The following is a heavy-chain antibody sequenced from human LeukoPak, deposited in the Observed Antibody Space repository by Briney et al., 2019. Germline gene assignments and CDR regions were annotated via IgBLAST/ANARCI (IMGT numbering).Heavy chain of an antibody. V-gene: IGHV4-61*02. CDR3: ARASEYSYGVDY. CDR2: IYTSGST. CDR1: GGSISSGSYY. D-gene: IGHD5-18*01. J-gene: IGHJ4*02. Sequence: SETLSLTCTVSGGSISSGSYYWSWIRQPAGKGLEWIGRIYTSGSTNYNPSLKSRVTKSVDTSKNQFSLKLSSVTAADTAVYYCARASEYSYGVDYWGQGTLVTVSS.